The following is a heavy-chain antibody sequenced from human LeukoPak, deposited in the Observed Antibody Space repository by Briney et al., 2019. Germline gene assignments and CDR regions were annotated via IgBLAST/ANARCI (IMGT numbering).Heavy chain of an antibody. D-gene: IGHD3-3*01. CDR1: GFTFSSYS. CDR3: ARDSTDYYDFWSGYSPGAFDI. J-gene: IGHJ3*02. CDR2: ISSSSSYI. Sequence: GGSLRLSCAASGFTFSSYSMNWVRQAPGKGLEWVSSISSSSSYIYYADSVKGRFTISRDNAKNSLYLQMNSLRAEDTAVYYCARDSTDYYDFWSGYSPGAFDIWGQGPMVTVSS. V-gene: IGHV3-21*01.